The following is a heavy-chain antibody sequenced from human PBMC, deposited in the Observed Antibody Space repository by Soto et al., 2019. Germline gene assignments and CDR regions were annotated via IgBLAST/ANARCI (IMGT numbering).Heavy chain of an antibody. V-gene: IGHV4-31*03. CDR2: IYYSGST. CDR1: GGSISSGGYY. Sequence: QVQLQESGPGLVKPSQTLSLTCTVSGGSISSGGYYWSWIRQHPGKGLEWIGYIYYSGSTYYNPSLQSRVTISVDTSKNQFSLKLSSVTAADTAVYYCAREGTANKDTPYYYYGMDVWGQGTTVTVSS. J-gene: IGHJ6*02. D-gene: IGHD1-1*01. CDR3: AREGTANKDTPYYYYGMDV.